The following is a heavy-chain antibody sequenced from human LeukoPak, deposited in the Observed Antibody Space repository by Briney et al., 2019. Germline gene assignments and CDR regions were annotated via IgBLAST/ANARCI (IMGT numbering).Heavy chain of an antibody. Sequence: SETLSLTCTVSGGSISSGGYYWSWIRQPPGKGLEWIGYIYHSGSTYYNPSLKSRVTISVDRSKNQFSLKLSSVTAADTAVYYCARVRIDGSGSSYFDYWGQGTLVTVSS. J-gene: IGHJ4*02. D-gene: IGHD3-10*01. CDR2: IYHSGST. V-gene: IGHV4-30-2*01. CDR1: GGSISSGGYY. CDR3: ARVRIDGSGSSYFDY.